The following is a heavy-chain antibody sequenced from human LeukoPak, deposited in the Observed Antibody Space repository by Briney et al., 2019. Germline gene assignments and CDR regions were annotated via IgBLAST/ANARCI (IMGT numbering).Heavy chain of an antibody. CDR1: GFTFSSYA. CDR2: ISYDGSNK. CDR3: AREIGYQPGDY. V-gene: IGHV3-30-3*01. D-gene: IGHD2-2*01. J-gene: IGHJ4*02. Sequence: GGSLRLSCAASGFTFSSYAMHWVRQAPGKGLEWVAVISYDGSNKYYADSVKGRFTISRDNSKNTLYLQMNSLRAEDTAVYYCAREIGYQPGDYWGQGTQVTVSS.